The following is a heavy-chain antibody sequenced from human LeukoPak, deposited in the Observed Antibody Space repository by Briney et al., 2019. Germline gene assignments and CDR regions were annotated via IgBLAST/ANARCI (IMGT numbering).Heavy chain of an antibody. CDR3: AAAYCGGDCYSDPNFDY. Sequence: ASVKVSSKASGFTFTSSAMQWVRQARGQRLEWIGWIVVGSGNTNYAQKFQERVTITRDMSTSTAYMELSSLRSEDTAVYYCAAAYCGGDCYSDPNFDYWGQGTLVTVSS. CDR1: GFTFTSSA. J-gene: IGHJ4*02. CDR2: IVVGSGNT. V-gene: IGHV1-58*02. D-gene: IGHD2-21*02.